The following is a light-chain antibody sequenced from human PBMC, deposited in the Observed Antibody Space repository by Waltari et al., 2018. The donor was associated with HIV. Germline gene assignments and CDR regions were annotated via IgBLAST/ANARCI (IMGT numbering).Light chain of an antibody. CDR3: AAWDDSLSGYV. Sequence: QSVLTQPPSASGTPGQRVTISCSGSSSNLGSNYVYWYRQLPGTAPKLLIYKNNQRPSGVPDRFSGSKSGTSASLAISGLRSEDEADYYCAAWDDSLSGYVFGTGTKVTVL. CDR1: SSNLGSNY. CDR2: KNN. J-gene: IGLJ1*01. V-gene: IGLV1-47*01.